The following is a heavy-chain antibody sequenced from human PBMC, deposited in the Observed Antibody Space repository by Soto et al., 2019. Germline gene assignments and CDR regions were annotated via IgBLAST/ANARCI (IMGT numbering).Heavy chain of an antibody. CDR2: IYYSGST. J-gene: IGHJ6*03. Sequence: SETLSLTCTVSGGSISSGGYYWSWIRQHPGKGLEWIGYIYYSGSTYYNPSLKSRVTISVDTSKNQFSLKLSSVTAADTAVYYCARVLRGYSYGFSPEKGDYYYYYMDVWGKGTTVTVSS. D-gene: IGHD5-18*01. V-gene: IGHV4-31*03. CDR3: ARVLRGYSYGFSPEKGDYYYYYMDV. CDR1: GGSISSGGYY.